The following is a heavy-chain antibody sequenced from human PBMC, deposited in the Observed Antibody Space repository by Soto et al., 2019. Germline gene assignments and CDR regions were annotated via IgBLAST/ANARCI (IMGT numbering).Heavy chain of an antibody. V-gene: IGHV1-18*01. J-gene: IGHJ6*02. CDR3: AREGPAPYSYYGMDV. Sequence: QVQLVQSGGEVKKPGASVKVSCKTSGYSFTTYGISWVRQAPGQGLEWMGWISGYNGNTNYAQKFQGRATMTTDTSTSTAYMERRTLRSDDTAVYYCAREGPAPYSYYGMDVWGQGSTVAVSS. CDR2: ISGYNGNT. CDR1: GYSFTTYG.